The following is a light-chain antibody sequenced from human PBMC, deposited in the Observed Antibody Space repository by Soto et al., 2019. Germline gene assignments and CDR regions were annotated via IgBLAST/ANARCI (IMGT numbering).Light chain of an antibody. Sequence: EIVLTQSPVTLSLSPGERAALSCSASRSLSSSSLAWYQQKPGHSPALLIYGASRRAAGVPARFSGSGSGTDFTLTISSLEPDDFAVYYCQQRADWPITFGQGTRLEIK. CDR1: RSLSSSS. CDR2: GAS. CDR3: QQRADWPIT. V-gene: IGKV3D-20*02. J-gene: IGKJ5*01.